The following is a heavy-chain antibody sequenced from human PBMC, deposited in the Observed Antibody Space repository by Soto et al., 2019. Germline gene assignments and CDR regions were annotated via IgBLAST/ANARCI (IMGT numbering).Heavy chain of an antibody. Sequence: QVQLQESGPGLVKPSETLSLTCTVSGGSITSYYWSWIRQPPGKGLEWIGYMYYSGSTNYSSYNPSLKSRVTISIDTSVNQFSLKLSSVTAADTAVYYCARRYGSGHYYGVRNWFDPWGQGTLVTVYS. CDR3: ARRYGSGHYYGVRNWFDP. V-gene: IGHV4-59*08. CDR2: MYYSGST. CDR1: GGSITSYY. J-gene: IGHJ5*02. D-gene: IGHD3-10*01.